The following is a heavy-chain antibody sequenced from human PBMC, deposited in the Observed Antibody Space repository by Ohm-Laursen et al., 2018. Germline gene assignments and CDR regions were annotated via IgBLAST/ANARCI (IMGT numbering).Heavy chain of an antibody. D-gene: IGHD3-16*01. CDR2: ITHDGHET. Sequence: SLRLSCTASEVTFSSYWMSWVRQAPGKGLEWVANITHDGHETFYVDSVKGRFTISRDNAKNSLYLQMNSLRAEDTAVYYCVLGEWLDYWGQGTLVTVSS. V-gene: IGHV3-7*01. J-gene: IGHJ4*02. CDR3: VLGEWLDY. CDR1: EVTFSSYW.